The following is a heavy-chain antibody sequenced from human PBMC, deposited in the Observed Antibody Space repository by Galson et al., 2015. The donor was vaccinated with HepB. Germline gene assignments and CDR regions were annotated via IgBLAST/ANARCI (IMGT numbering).Heavy chain of an antibody. J-gene: IGHJ6*02. CDR2: INAGNGNT. Sequence: SVKVSCKASGYTFTSYAMHWVRQAPGQRLEWMGWINAGNGNTKYSQKFQGRVTITRDTSASTAYMELSSLRSEDTAVYYCARTLEYYSESSGYTSQSYYYGISGWGQGTTVT. CDR3: ARTLEYYSESSGYTSQSYYYGISG. V-gene: IGHV1-3*01. D-gene: IGHD3-22*01. CDR1: GYTFTSYA.